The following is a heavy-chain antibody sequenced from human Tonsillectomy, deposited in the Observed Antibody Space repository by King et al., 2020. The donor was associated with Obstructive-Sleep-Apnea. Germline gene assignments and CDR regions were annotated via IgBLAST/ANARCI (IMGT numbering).Heavy chain of an antibody. CDR2: ISYDGSNK. V-gene: IGHV3-30*18. D-gene: IGHD3-22*01. CDR1: GFTFNSYG. Sequence: VQLVESGGGVVQPGRSLRLSCAGYGFTFNSYGIHWFRQAPGKGLEWVAVISYDGSNKYYADSVKGRFTISRDNSKNTLYLQMNSLRAEDTAVYYCAKDQYYYDSSSYSYYFDYWGQGTLVTVSS. J-gene: IGHJ4*02. CDR3: AKDQYYYDSSSYSYYFDY.